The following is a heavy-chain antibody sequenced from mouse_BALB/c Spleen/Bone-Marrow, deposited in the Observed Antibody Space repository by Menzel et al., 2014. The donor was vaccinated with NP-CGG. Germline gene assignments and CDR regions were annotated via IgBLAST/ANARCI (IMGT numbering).Heavy chain of an antibody. V-gene: IGHV5-6-5*01. CDR1: GFTFSSYA. J-gene: IGHJ3*01. CDR3: ARGGELLPCFAY. Sequence: EVQLVESGGGLVKPGGSLKLSCAASGFTFSSYAMSWVRQTPEKRLEWVASISSGGNTYYPDSMKGRFTISRDNARNILYLQMSSLRSEDTAMYYCARGGELLPCFAYWGQGTLVTVSA. CDR2: ISSGGNT. D-gene: IGHD1-1*01.